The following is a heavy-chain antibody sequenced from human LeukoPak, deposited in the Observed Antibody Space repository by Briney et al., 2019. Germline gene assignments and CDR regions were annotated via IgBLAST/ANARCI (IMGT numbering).Heavy chain of an antibody. V-gene: IGHV1-24*01. Sequence: ASVKVSCKASGGTFSSYAISWVRQAPGQGLEWMGGFDHEHGTTIYAQKFQGRVTMTEDTSTDTGYLELSSLTSEDTAVYYCTSPPSLSSGWFFRYWGQGTLVTVS. CDR1: GGTFSSYA. CDR2: FDHEHGTT. D-gene: IGHD6-19*01. CDR3: TSPPSLSSGWFFRY. J-gene: IGHJ4*02.